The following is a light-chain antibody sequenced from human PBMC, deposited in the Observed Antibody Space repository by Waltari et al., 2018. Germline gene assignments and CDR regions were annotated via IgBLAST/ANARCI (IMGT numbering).Light chain of an antibody. Sequence: QSALTQPASVSGSPGQSLTISCSGTASDVGSYDFVSCYQQHPGKAPHLIIYEVSNRPSGISNRFSASKSGNTASLTISGLQAEDEADYYCSSYTTSSAPGVFGTGTRVTVL. CDR3: SSYTTSSAPGV. CDR1: ASDVGSYDF. CDR2: EVS. J-gene: IGLJ1*01. V-gene: IGLV2-14*01.